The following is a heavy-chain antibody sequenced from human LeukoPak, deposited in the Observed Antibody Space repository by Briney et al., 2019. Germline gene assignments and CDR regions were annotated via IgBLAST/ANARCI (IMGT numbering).Heavy chain of an antibody. V-gene: IGHV3-48*04. J-gene: IGHJ6*02. CDR3: ASIGELGMDV. CDR2: ISSSSSTI. D-gene: IGHD3-10*01. Sequence: GGSLRLSCAASGFTFSSYRMNWIRQAPGKGLEWVSYISSSSSTIYYADSVKGRFTISRDNAKNSLDLQMNSLRAEDTAVYYCASIGELGMDVWGQGATVTVSS. CDR1: GFTFSSYR.